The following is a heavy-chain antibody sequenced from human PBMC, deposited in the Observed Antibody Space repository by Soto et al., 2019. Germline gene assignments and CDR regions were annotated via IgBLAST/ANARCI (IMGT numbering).Heavy chain of an antibody. CDR2: INPNSGGT. CDR3: ARDKGTTGYYYGMDV. D-gene: IGHD1-7*01. V-gene: IGHV1-2*04. Sequence: ASVKVSCKASGYTFTGYYMHWVRQAPGQGLEWMGWINPNSGGTNYAQKFQGWVTMTRDTSISTAYMELSRLRSDDTAVYYCARDKGTTGYYYGMDVWGPGATATVYS. CDR1: GYTFTGYY. J-gene: IGHJ6*02.